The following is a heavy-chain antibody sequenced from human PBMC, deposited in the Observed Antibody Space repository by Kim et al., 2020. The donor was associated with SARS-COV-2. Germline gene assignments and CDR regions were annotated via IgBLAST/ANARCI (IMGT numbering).Heavy chain of an antibody. V-gene: IGHV4-39*01. Sequence: YYNPSLMSRVTISVDTSKNQFTRKLSSVTAADTAVYYCASYVLRFLDFDYWGQGTLVTVSS. J-gene: IGHJ4*02. CDR3: ASYVLRFLDFDY. D-gene: IGHD3-3*01.